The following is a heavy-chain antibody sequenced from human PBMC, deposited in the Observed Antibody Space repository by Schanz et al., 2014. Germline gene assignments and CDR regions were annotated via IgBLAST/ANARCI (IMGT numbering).Heavy chain of an antibody. CDR1: GFTFSSYA. CDR3: ARDYERALSSPRHDAFDV. Sequence: QEQLVESGGGAVQPGRSLRLSCAASGFTFSSYAVDWIRQAPGQGLEWVSFISYDGSLKSYLDSVKGRFTISRANSKNSLLREMNSLRAEPTAVYFCARDYERALSSPRHDAFDVWGQGTVVTVSS. V-gene: IGHV3-30-3*01. J-gene: IGHJ3*01. D-gene: IGHD3-16*01. CDR2: ISYDGSLK.